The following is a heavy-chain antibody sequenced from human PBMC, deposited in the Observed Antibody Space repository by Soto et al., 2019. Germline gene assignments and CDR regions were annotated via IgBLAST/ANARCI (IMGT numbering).Heavy chain of an antibody. D-gene: IGHD5-12*01. CDR2: IIPIFGTS. V-gene: IGHV1-69*06. CDR1: GGTFSSYA. CDR3: ASPSIVATTGGNWFDP. J-gene: IGHJ5*02. Sequence: QVQLVQSGAEVKKPGSSVKVSCKASGGTFSSYAISWVRQAPGQGLEWMGGIIPIFGTSNYAQKFQGRVTITADKSTSTAYMELSSLRSEDTAVYYCASPSIVATTGGNWFDPWGQGTLVTVSS.